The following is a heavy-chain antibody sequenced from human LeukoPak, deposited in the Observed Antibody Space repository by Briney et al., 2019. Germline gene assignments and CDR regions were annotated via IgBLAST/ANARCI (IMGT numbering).Heavy chain of an antibody. D-gene: IGHD3-22*01. V-gene: IGHV4-61*02. J-gene: IGHJ3*02. CDR1: GGSISSGSYY. CDR2: IYTSGST. Sequence: SQTLSLTCTVSGGSISSGSYYWSWIRQPAGKGLEWIGRIYTSGSTNYNPSLKSRVTISVDTSKNQFSLKLSSVTAADTAVYYCARDVYYDSSGYHRNAFDIWGQGTMVTVSS. CDR3: ARDVYYDSSGYHRNAFDI.